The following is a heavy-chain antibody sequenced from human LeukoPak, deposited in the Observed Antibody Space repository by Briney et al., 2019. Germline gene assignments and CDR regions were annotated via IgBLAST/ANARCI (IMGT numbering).Heavy chain of an antibody. V-gene: IGHV4-59*01. D-gene: IGHD3-10*01. J-gene: IGHJ4*02. CDR2: IYYSGST. CDR1: GGSISSYY. CDR3: ARSGITMVRGVMPGDY. Sequence: SETLSLTCTVSGGSISSYYWSWIRQPPGKGLEWIGYIYYSGSTNYNPPLKSRVTISVDTSKNQFSLKLSSVTAADTAVYYCARSGITMVRGVMPGDYWGQGTLVTVSS.